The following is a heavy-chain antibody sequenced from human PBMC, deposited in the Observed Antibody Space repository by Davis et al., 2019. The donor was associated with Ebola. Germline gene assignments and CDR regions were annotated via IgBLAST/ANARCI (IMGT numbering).Heavy chain of an antibody. V-gene: IGHV3-30*03. Sequence: GGSLRLSCAASGFTFSSYSMNWVRQAPGKGLEWVAVTSYDGNTKYYADSVKGRFTISRDNFKNALFLQMNSLRAEDTAIYYCARGLFPVDTAMVTLYYWGRGTQVTVSS. CDR1: GFTFSSYS. D-gene: IGHD5-18*01. J-gene: IGHJ4*02. CDR3: ARGLFPVDTAMVTLYY. CDR2: TSYDGNTK.